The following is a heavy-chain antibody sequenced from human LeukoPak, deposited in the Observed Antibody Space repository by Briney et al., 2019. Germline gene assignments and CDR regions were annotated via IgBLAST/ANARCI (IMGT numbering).Heavy chain of an antibody. V-gene: IGHV4-59*01. CDR3: AREWSGYGFDY. CDR1: GGSISSYY. J-gene: IGHJ4*02. D-gene: IGHD5-12*01. CDR2: IYYSGST. Sequence: SETLSLTCTVSGGSISSYYGSWIRQPPGKGLEWIGYIYYSGSTNSNPSLKSRVTISVDTSKNQFSLKLSSVTAADTAVYYCAREWSGYGFDYWGQGTLVTVSS.